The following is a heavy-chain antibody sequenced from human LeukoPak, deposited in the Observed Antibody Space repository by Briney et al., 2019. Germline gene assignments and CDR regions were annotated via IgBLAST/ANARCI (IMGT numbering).Heavy chain of an antibody. CDR1: GFTFSSYA. J-gene: IGHJ4*02. V-gene: IGHV3-23*01. CDR2: ISGSGGST. CDR3: AKDLRPLPTYFDY. Sequence: GGSLRLSCAASGFTFSSYAMSWVRQAPGKGLEWVSAISGSGGSTYYADSVKGRFTISRDNSKNTLYLQMHSLRAEDTAVYYCAKDLRPLPTYFDYWGQGTLVTVSS.